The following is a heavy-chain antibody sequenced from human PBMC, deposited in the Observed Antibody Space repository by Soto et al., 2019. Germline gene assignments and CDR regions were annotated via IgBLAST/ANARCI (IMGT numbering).Heavy chain of an antibody. V-gene: IGHV4-59*01. CDR2: IYYSGNT. CDR3: ARSPKGQQLPH. J-gene: IGHJ4*02. D-gene: IGHD6-13*01. CDR1: GDSITSYY. Sequence: WETLSLTCTVSGDSITSYYFTWIRQRPGKGLEWIGYIYYSGNTNSNPSLKRRVAITLETAKKKFSLTLSLIAAADTAVYYCARSPKGQQLPHWGQGTLVTVSS.